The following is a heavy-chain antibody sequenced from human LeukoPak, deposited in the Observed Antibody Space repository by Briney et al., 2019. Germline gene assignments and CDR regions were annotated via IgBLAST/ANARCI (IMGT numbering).Heavy chain of an antibody. V-gene: IGHV3-33*01. D-gene: IGHD7-27*01. CDR1: GFTFSSYG. Sequence: PGRSLRLSCAASGFTFSSYGMHWVRQAPGKGLEWVAVIWFDGSNKYYADSVKGRFTISRDNSKNTLYPQMNSLRAEDTAVYYCARDRDWGCSYCSYWGQGTLVTVSS. CDR3: ARDRDWGCSYCSY. J-gene: IGHJ4*02. CDR2: IWFDGSNK.